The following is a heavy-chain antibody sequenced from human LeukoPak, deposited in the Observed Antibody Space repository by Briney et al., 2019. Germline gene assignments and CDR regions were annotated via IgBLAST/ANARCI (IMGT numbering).Heavy chain of an antibody. V-gene: IGHV7-4-1*02. J-gene: IGHJ5*02. CDR3: AKNGDFWSAFFFS. CDR1: GYTFTNYA. CDR2: INTHTGNP. D-gene: IGHD3-3*01. Sequence: GASVKVSCKTSGYTFTNYAMNWERQAPGQGLEWMGWINTHTGNPTYAQGFTGRFVFSLDTSVNTAYLQITSLKAEDTAVYYCAKNGDFWSAFFFSWGQGTLVTVSS.